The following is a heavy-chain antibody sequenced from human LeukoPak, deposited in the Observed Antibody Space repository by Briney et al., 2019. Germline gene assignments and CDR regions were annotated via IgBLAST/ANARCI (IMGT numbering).Heavy chain of an antibody. CDR2: IRYDGSNK. CDR1: GFILSSYG. D-gene: IGHD4-17*01. Sequence: WGSLRLSCAASGFILSSYGMNWVRQAPGQGLEWVAFIRYDGSNKYYADSLKGRFTISRDNSKNTLYLQMNSLRAEDTAVYYCAKDLETTVTTSSWFDPWGQGTLVTVSS. V-gene: IGHV3-30*02. J-gene: IGHJ5*02. CDR3: AKDLETTVTTSSWFDP.